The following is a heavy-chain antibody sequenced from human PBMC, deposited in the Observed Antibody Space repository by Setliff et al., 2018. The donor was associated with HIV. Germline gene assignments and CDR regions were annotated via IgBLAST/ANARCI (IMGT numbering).Heavy chain of an antibody. CDR3: ARPSLGIGGGSIFDF. J-gene: IGHJ4*02. CDR1: GDSISGGGYF. CDR2: IYYTGNT. D-gene: IGHD3-3*01. V-gene: IGHV4-31*03. Sequence: TSETLSLTCTVSGDSISGGGYFWSWVRQHPGKGLEWIGYIYYTGNTYYNPSLKSRITISIDTSKNQFSLKLSSVTAADTAVYYCARPSLGIGGGSIFDFWGQGTLVTVSS.